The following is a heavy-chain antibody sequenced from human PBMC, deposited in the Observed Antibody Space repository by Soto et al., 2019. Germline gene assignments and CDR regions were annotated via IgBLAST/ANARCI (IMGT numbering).Heavy chain of an antibody. CDR2: IWYGGSNK. V-gene: IGHV3-30*02. CDR1: GFSFGSYG. Sequence: GGSLRLACAASGFSFGSYGMHWVRQAPGKGLEWVTVIWYGGSNKYYAVSVKGRCTISRDTSKNTLYMQMNSLRAEDTAVYYCAKDGTNYYDSSGYHYRYYGMDVWGQGTTVTVSS. D-gene: IGHD3-22*01. J-gene: IGHJ6*02. CDR3: AKDGTNYYDSSGYHYRYYGMDV.